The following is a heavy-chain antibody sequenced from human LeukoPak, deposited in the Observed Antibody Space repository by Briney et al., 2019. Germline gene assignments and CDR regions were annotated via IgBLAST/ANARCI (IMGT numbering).Heavy chain of an antibody. CDR2: INHSGST. Sequence: SETLSLTCAVYGGSFSGYYWSWIRQPPGKGLEWIGEINHSGSTNYNPSLKSRVTISVDTSKNQFSLKLSSVTAADTAVYYCARGVGTYSSGYCYYDYFDYWGQGTLVTVSS. D-gene: IGHD3-22*01. J-gene: IGHJ4*02. CDR3: ARGVGTYSSGYCYYDYFDY. CDR1: GGSFSGYY. V-gene: IGHV4-34*01.